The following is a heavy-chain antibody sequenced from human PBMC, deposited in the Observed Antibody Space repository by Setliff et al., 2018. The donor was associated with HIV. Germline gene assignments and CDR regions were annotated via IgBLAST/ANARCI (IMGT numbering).Heavy chain of an antibody. V-gene: IGHV3-7*03. Sequence: GGSLRLSCAASGFSLSYYRMNWVRQAPGRGLEWVANIEQDGSEKYYVDSVKGRFTISRDNTKNSLYLQMDSLRAEDTAVYYCARVVDTSGGYWGSFYRYMDVWGKGTTVTVSS. CDR1: GFSLSYYR. J-gene: IGHJ6*03. D-gene: IGHD3-10*01. CDR2: IEQDGSEK. CDR3: ARVVDTSGGYWGSFYRYMDV.